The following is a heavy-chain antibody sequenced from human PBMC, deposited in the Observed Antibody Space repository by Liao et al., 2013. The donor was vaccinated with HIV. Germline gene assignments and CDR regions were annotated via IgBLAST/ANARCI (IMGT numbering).Heavy chain of an antibody. CDR3: AKYFGSEGFDP. D-gene: IGHD3-10*01. CDR2: VCSSGST. V-gene: IGHV4-4*07. Sequence: QVQLQESGPGLVKPSETLSLTCTVSGASMSTFCSTWIRQSAGKGLEWIGRVCSSGSTNYNPSLKSRVTMSADTSKNQFSLKLSSVTAADSAIYYCAKYFGSEGFDPWAREPWSPSSQ. CDR1: GASMSTFC. J-gene: IGHJ5*02.